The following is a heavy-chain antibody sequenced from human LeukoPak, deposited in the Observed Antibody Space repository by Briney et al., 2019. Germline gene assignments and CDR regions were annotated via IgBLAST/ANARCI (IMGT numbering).Heavy chain of an antibody. D-gene: IGHD2-2*01. V-gene: IGHV3-21*01. Sequence: GGSLRLSCAASGFTFSSYSMNWVCQAPGKGLEWVSSISSSSSYIYYADSVKGRFTISRDNAKNSLYLQMNSLRAEDTAVYYCARVAEYQLLCGMDVWGQGTTVTVSS. CDR3: ARVAEYQLLCGMDV. CDR1: GFTFSSYS. CDR2: ISSSSSYI. J-gene: IGHJ6*02.